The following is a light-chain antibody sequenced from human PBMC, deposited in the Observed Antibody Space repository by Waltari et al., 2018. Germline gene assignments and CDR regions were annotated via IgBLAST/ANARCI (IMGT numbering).Light chain of an antibody. J-gene: IGLJ3*02. CDR3: QTWGTGTVV. Sequence: QVVLTQSPSASASLGASVKLTCTLTSGHSRHAIAWHQHQPNKGPRSLMTVNSDVSHNKGAGTPVRCSCPSSGAELYLTISSLQSDDEADYYCQTWGTGTVVFGGGTKLTVL. V-gene: IGLV4-69*01. CDR2: VNSDVSH. CDR1: SGHSRHA.